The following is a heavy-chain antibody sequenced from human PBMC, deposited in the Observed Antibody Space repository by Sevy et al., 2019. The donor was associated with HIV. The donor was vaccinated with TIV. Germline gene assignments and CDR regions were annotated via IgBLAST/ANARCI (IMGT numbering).Heavy chain of an antibody. Sequence: ASVKVSCKASGYTFTSYGISWVRQAPGQGLEWMGWISAYNGDTNDAQKLQGRVTMTTDTSTSTAYMELRSLRSDDTAVYYCARAIDRDYGDYGDAFDIWGQGTMVTVSS. D-gene: IGHD4-17*01. J-gene: IGHJ3*02. CDR3: ARAIDRDYGDYGDAFDI. V-gene: IGHV1-18*04. CDR2: ISAYNGDT. CDR1: GYTFTSYG.